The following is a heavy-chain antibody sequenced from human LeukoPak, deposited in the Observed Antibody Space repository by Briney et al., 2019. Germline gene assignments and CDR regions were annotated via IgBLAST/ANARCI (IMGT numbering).Heavy chain of an antibody. Sequence: GGSLRLSCTASEFTFSSYSMNWVRQAPGKGLEWVAVIWSDGSIKFYGDSVKGRFTISRDNSKNTLYLQMDSLRAEDTAVYYCARDLGYSPDYWGQGTLVTVSS. V-gene: IGHV3-33*08. CDR2: IWSDGSIK. D-gene: IGHD3-22*01. CDR3: ARDLGYSPDY. J-gene: IGHJ4*02. CDR1: EFTFSSYS.